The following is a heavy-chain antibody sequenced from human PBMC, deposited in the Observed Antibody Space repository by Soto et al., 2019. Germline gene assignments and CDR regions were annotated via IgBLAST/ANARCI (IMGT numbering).Heavy chain of an antibody. CDR2: INDGSEE. Sequence: QVQLVESGGGVVRPGTSLRLSCAATGFSFSAHGMHWVRQAPGKGLEWLAVINDGSEEGYADSVRGRFTISRDNARNFLYLQMDNLRAEDSALYYCARDDLFVDNGLDHWGQGTLVTVSS. CDR1: GFSFSAHG. CDR3: ARDDLFVDNGLDH. D-gene: IGHD1-1*01. J-gene: IGHJ4*02. V-gene: IGHV3-33*01.